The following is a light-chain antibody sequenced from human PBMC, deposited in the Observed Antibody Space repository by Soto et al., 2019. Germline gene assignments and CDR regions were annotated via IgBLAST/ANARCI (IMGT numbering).Light chain of an antibody. Sequence: QSALTQPASVSGSPGQSITISCTGTSSDVGGYNYVSWYQQHPGKAPKLMIYAVSVRTSGVSNRFSGSKSGNTASLTISGLQAEDEADYYCSSHNPTGTLQIFGRGTKVTVL. V-gene: IGLV2-14*01. CDR2: AVS. J-gene: IGLJ1*01. CDR1: SSDVGGYNY. CDR3: SSHNPTGTLQI.